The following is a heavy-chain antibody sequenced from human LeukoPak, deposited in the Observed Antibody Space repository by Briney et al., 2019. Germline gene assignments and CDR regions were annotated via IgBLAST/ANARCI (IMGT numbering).Heavy chain of an antibody. CDR1: GYTFTSYY. V-gene: IGHV1-46*01. CDR2: INPSGGST. J-gene: IGHJ3*02. D-gene: IGHD2-21*02. Sequence: GASVKVSCKASGYTFTSYYMHWVRRAPGQGLEWMGIINPSGGSTSYAQKFQGRVTMTRDTSTSTVYMELSSLRSEDTAVYYCAREPYCGGDCYSPGSAFDIWGQGTMVTVSS. CDR3: AREPYCGGDCYSPGSAFDI.